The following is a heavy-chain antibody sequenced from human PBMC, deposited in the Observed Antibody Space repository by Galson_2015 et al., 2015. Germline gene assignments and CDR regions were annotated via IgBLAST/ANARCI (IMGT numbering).Heavy chain of an antibody. J-gene: IGHJ4*02. CDR3: ARVGWQLTQLALWYFDY. CDR2: IIPIFGTA. CDR1: GGTFSSYA. D-gene: IGHD1-1*01. V-gene: IGHV1-69*13. Sequence: SVKVSCKASGGTFSSYAISWVRQAPGQGLEWMGGIIPIFGTANYAQKFQGRVTITADESTSTAYMELSSLRSEDTAVYYCARVGWQLTQLALWYFDYWGQGTLVTVSS.